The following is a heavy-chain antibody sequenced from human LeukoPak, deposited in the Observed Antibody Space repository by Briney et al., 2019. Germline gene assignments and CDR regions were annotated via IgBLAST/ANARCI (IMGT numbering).Heavy chain of an antibody. J-gene: IGHJ5*02. Sequence: PSQTLSLTCTVSGGSISRGDYYWSWIRQPPGKGLEWIGYTYYSGSTYYNPSLKSRATISVDTSKNQFSLKLTSVTAADTAVYYCARPYYYDSRIDPWGQGTLVTVSS. CDR1: GGSISRGDYY. V-gene: IGHV4-30-4*01. D-gene: IGHD3-22*01. CDR3: ARPYYYDSRIDP. CDR2: TYYSGST.